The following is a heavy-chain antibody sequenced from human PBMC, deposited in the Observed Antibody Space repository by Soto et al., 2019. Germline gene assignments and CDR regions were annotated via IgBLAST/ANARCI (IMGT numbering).Heavy chain of an antibody. CDR1: GVTFSSYG. J-gene: IGHJ6*02. V-gene: IGHV3-30*18. CDR3: AKDREVDTARFFYYDYYGMYV. CDR2: ISYDGSNK. Sequence: QVQLVESGGGVVQPGRSLRLSCAASGVTFSSYGMHWVRQAPGKGLEWVAVISYDGSNKYYADSVKGRFTISRDNSKNTLYLHMNSLRAEDTAVYYCAKDREVDTARFFYYDYYGMYVWGQGTTVTVSS. D-gene: IGHD5-18*01.